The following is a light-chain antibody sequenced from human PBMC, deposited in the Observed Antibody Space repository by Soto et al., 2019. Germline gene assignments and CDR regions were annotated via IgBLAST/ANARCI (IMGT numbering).Light chain of an antibody. CDR3: SSQTRSSTVI. V-gene: IGLV2-14*01. Sequence: QSALTQPASVSWSPGQSITISCTGTRCDVGGYNYVYWYQQHPRKAPKRMIYDVNNRPSGVSNRFSGSKSGNTASRTSSRLQAEDEAHYYCSSQTRSSTVICGVGTKLTVL. CDR2: DVN. J-gene: IGLJ2*01. CDR1: RCDVGGYNY.